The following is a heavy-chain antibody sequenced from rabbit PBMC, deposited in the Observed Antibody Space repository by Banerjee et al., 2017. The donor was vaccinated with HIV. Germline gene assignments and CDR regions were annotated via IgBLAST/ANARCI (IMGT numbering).Heavy chain of an antibody. CDR1: GFSFSTYY. J-gene: IGHJ4*01. V-gene: IGHV1S40*01. CDR3: ARDVINNDGL. CDR2: IYTITGSA. Sequence: QSLEESGGDLVKPGASLTLTCTASGFSFSTYYMSWVRQAPGKGLELIGCIYTITGSAYYASWAKGRFTISKTSSTTVTLQMTSLTAADTATYFCARDVINNDGLWGPGTLVTVS.